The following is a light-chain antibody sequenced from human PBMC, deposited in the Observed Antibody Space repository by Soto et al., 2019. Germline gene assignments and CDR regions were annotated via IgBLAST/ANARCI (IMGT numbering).Light chain of an antibody. V-gene: IGKV3-15*01. CDR3: QQYNNWWT. CDR2: GAS. CDR1: QRVDSS. J-gene: IGKJ1*01. Sequence: EIVMTQSPAILSLSSGERATLSCRASQRVDSSLAWYQQTPGQAPRLLIYGASTRATGIPARFSGSGSGTEFTLTISSLQSEDFAVYYCQQYNNWWTFGQGTKVDIK.